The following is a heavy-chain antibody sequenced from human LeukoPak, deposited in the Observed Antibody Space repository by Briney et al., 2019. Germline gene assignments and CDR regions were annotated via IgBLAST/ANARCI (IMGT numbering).Heavy chain of an antibody. CDR3: ATYRQVLLPFES. Sequence: GGSLRLSCAASGFTFSTFAMIWVRQPPGKGLEWVSSIFPSGGEIHYADSVRGRFTISRDNSKSTLSLQMNSLRAEDTAIYYCATYRQVLLPFESWGQGTLVTVSS. CDR2: IFPSGGEI. V-gene: IGHV3-23*01. CDR1: GFTFSTFA. J-gene: IGHJ4*02. D-gene: IGHD2-8*02.